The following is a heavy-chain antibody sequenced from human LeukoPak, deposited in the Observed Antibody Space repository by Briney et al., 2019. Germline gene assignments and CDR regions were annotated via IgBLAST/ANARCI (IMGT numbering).Heavy chain of an antibody. Sequence: PGRSLRLSCAASGFTFSSYAMHWVRQAPGKGLEWVAVISYDGSNKYYADSVKGRFTISRDNAKNSLYLQMNSLRAEDTAVYYCARAVSRYSNFAYYYYYIDVWGKGTTVTVSS. CDR2: ISYDGSNK. V-gene: IGHV3-30-3*01. CDR3: ARAVSRYSNFAYYYYYIDV. CDR1: GFTFSSYA. J-gene: IGHJ6*03. D-gene: IGHD4-11*01.